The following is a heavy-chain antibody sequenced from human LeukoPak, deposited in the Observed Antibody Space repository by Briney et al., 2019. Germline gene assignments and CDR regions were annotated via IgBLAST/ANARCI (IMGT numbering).Heavy chain of an antibody. CDR3: AREKETIAAAGTFDY. J-gene: IGHJ4*02. CDR2: INPSGGST. V-gene: IGHV1-46*01. D-gene: IGHD6-13*01. Sequence: GASVKVSCKASGYTFTSYYMHWVRQAPGQGLEWMGIINPSGGSTSYAQKFQGRVTMTRDMSTSTVYMELSSLRSEDTAVYYCAREKETIAAAGTFDYWGQGTLVTVSS. CDR1: GYTFTSYY.